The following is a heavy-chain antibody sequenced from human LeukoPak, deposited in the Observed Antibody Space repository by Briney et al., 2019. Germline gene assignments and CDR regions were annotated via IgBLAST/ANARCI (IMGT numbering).Heavy chain of an antibody. Sequence: PPETLSLTCTVSGYSISSGYYWGWIRQPPGKGLEWIGSIYHSGSTFYNPSLKSRVTISVDTSKNQFPLRLTSVTAADTAVYYCARLSGIYCDRGSCFNYFDSWGQGALVTVSS. CDR3: ARLSGIYCDRGSCFNYFDS. CDR2: IYHSGST. J-gene: IGHJ5*01. V-gene: IGHV4-38-2*02. D-gene: IGHD2-15*01. CDR1: GYSISSGYY.